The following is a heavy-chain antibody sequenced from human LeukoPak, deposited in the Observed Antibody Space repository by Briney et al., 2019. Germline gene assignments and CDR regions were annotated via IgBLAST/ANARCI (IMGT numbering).Heavy chain of an antibody. D-gene: IGHD6-19*01. Sequence: GGSLRLSCAASGFTFSSYSMNWVRQAPGKGLEWVSYISSSSTIYYADSVKGRFTISRDNAKNSLYLQMNSLRAEDTAVYYCARDQMQWLVRGNYFDYWGQGTLVTVSS. J-gene: IGHJ4*02. CDR1: GFTFSSYS. CDR3: ARDQMQWLVRGNYFDY. CDR2: ISSSSTI. V-gene: IGHV3-48*01.